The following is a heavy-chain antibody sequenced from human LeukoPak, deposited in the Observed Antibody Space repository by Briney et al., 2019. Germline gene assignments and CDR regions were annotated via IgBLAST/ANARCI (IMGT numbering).Heavy chain of an antibody. V-gene: IGHV3-23*01. CDR1: GFTFRSYE. CDR3: AKVFFNSGSYDF. Sequence: GGSLRLSCAASGFTFRSYEMNWVRQAPGKGLEWVSSISGSGDNTYYADSVKGRFTISRDNSKNTLSLQMNSLRADDTAIYYCAKVFFNSGSYDFWGQGTLVTVSS. CDR2: ISGSGDNT. D-gene: IGHD3-10*01. J-gene: IGHJ4*02.